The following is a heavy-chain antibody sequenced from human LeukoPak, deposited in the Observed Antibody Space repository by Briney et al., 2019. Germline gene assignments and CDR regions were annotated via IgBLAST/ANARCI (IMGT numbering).Heavy chain of an antibody. D-gene: IGHD6-13*01. CDR1: GGTFSSYA. CDR2: IIPILGIA. V-gene: IGHV1-69*04. CDR3: ARGIVAAGILPPYFDY. J-gene: IGHJ4*02. Sequence: SVKVSCKASGGTFSSYAISWVRQAPGQGLEWMGRIIPILGIANYAQKFQGRVTITADKSTSTAYMELSSLRSEDTAVYYCARGIVAAGILPPYFDYWGQGTLVTVSS.